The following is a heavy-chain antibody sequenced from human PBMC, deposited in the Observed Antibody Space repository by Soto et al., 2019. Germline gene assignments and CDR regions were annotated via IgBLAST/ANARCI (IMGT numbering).Heavy chain of an antibody. J-gene: IGHJ4*02. D-gene: IGHD4-17*01. V-gene: IGHV3-21*01. CDR1: GFSFSSYR. CDR2: ISSSSRHN. CDR3: ARESRHDYGDYYSFDY. Sequence: EVRLVESGGGLVKPGGSLRLSCEASGFSFSSYRMNWVHQAPGKGLEWVSSISSSSRHNYTAASVKGRFTNSRDNARNSVSLQMNSLRAEDTGVYYCARESRHDYGDYYSFDYWGQGTLVTVSS.